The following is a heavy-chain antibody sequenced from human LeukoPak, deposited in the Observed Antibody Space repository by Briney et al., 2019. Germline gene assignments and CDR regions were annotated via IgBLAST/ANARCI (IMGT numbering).Heavy chain of an antibody. V-gene: IGHV4-39*07. CDR1: SGSISSTSYY. CDR3: ARGTYYDILTGYNYYYYGMDV. Sequence: SETLSLTCTVSSGSISSTSYYWGWIRQPPGKGLEWIGEINHSGSTNYNPSLKSRVTISVDTSKNQFSLKLSSVTAADTAVYYCARGTYYDILTGYNYYYYGMDVWGQGTTVTVSS. CDR2: INHSGST. J-gene: IGHJ6*02. D-gene: IGHD3-9*01.